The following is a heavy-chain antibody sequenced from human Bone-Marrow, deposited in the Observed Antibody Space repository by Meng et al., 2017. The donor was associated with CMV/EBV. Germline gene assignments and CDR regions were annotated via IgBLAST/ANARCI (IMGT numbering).Heavy chain of an antibody. CDR2: IIPIFGTA. CDR1: GYTFTGYY. J-gene: IGHJ6*01. V-gene: IGHV1-69*05. Sequence: SVKVSCKASGYTFTGYYMHWVRQAPGQGLEWMGGIIPIFGTANYAQKFQGRVTITTDESTSTAYMELSSLRSEDTAVYYCARKSIAARRAEAYYYYYGMDVWGQGTTVTVSS. D-gene: IGHD6-6*01. CDR3: ARKSIAARRAEAYYYYYGMDV.